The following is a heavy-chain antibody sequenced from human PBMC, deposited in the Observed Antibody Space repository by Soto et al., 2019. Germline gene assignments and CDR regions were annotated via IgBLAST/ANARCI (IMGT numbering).Heavy chain of an antibody. J-gene: IGHJ3*02. D-gene: IGHD3-3*01. CDR3: AKDFHDFWSGWGGQRPALTGGAFDI. CDR1: GFTFSSYG. Sequence: GGSLRLSCAASGFTFSSYGMHWVRQAPGKGLEWVAVISYDGSNKYYADSVKGRFTISRDNSKNTLYLQMNSLRAEDTAVYYCAKDFHDFWSGWGGQRPALTGGAFDIWGQGTMDTVSS. CDR2: ISYDGSNK. V-gene: IGHV3-30*18.